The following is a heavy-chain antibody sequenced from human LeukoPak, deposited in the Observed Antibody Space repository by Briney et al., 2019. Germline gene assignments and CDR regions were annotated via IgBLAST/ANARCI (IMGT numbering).Heavy chain of an antibody. D-gene: IGHD6-19*01. CDR1: GFTFNSYG. J-gene: IGHJ4*02. Sequence: GGSLRLSCAASGFTFNSYGMQWVRQAPGKGLEWVAFIRYDGSTKYSADSVKGRFTISRDNSKNTLYLQMNSLRAEDTAVYYCAKEGSSGWYPPWDYFDYWGQGTLVTVSS. CDR2: IRYDGSTK. V-gene: IGHV3-30*02. CDR3: AKEGSSGWYPPWDYFDY.